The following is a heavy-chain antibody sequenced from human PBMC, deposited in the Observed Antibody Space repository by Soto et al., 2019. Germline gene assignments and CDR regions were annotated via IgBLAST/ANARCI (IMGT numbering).Heavy chain of an antibody. CDR1: GFTLDDYA. Sequence: GGSLGLSCAASGFTLDDYAMHWVGQAPGKGLEWVSGISWNSGSIGYADSVKGRFTISRDNAKNSLYLQMNSLRAEDTALYYSAPQFYACSSSRGGTKNYYYYMDVWGEGTTVTVS. D-gene: IGHD6-19*01. CDR2: ISWNSGSI. J-gene: IGHJ6*03. V-gene: IGHV3-9*01. CDR3: APQFYACSSSRGGTKNYYYYMDV.